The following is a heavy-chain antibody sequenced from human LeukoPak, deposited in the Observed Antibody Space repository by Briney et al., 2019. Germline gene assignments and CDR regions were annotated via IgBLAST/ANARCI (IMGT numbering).Heavy chain of an antibody. CDR1: GFTFSSYE. Sequence: EVQLVESGGGLVQSGGSLRLSCAASGFTFSSYEMNWVRQAPGKGLEWVSYISSSGSTIYYADSVKGRFTISRDNAKNSLYLQMNTLRAEDTAVYYCARKYCSGGSCYWGFDYWGQGTLVTVSS. CDR2: ISSSGSTI. D-gene: IGHD2-15*01. J-gene: IGHJ4*02. CDR3: ARKYCSGGSCYWGFDY. V-gene: IGHV3-48*03.